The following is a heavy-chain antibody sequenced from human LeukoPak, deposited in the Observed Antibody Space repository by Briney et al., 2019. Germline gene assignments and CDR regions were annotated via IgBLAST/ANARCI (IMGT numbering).Heavy chain of an antibody. CDR3: ARDPPGIAASVSGG. V-gene: IGHV3-53*01. J-gene: IGHJ1*01. Sequence: GGSLRLSRRASGFTVGNNYMNWFRQAQGKGLEWVSNIYSGGDTSYADSVKGRFTISRHNSYNSLYLQMTSLRVEDTAIYYCARDPPGIAASVSGGWGRGTLVTVSS. CDR2: IYSGGDT. D-gene: IGHD6-13*01. CDR1: GFTVGNNY.